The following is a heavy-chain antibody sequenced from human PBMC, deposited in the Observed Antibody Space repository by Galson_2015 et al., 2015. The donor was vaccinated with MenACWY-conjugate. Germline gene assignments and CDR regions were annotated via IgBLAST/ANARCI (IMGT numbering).Heavy chain of an antibody. V-gene: IGHV3-23*01. J-gene: IGHJ2*01. CDR3: AKTYCSRTNCREPNWYFDL. CDR2: ISGSGDST. CDR1: GSTLSSYA. D-gene: IGHD2-2*01. Sequence: SLRLSCAASGSTLSSYAMSWVRQAPAKGLEWVSVISGSGDSTYHADFVKGRFNISRDNSKNTVYLQMNSLRAEDTAVYYCAKTYCSRTNCREPNWYFDLWGRGTLVTVSS.